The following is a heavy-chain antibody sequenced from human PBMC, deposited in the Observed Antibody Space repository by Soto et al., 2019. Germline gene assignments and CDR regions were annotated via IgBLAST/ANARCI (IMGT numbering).Heavy chain of an antibody. D-gene: IGHD1-26*01. CDR2: IIPIFGTA. CDR3: ARDGGRHSGGIAY. Sequence: QVQLVQSGAEVKKPGSSVKVSCKASGGTFSSYSINWVRQAPGQGLEWMGEIIPIFGTANYAQKFQGSVTITADESTSTAYMELGSLSSEDTAVYYCARDGGRHSGGIAYWGQGTLVTVSS. J-gene: IGHJ4*02. V-gene: IGHV1-69*01. CDR1: GGTFSSYS.